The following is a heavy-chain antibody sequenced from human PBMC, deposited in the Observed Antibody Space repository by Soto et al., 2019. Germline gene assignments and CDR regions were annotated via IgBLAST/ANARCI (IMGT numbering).Heavy chain of an antibody. CDR2: IKSKTDGGTT. CDR3: TTDSYSTIIILRFAY. V-gene: IGHV3-15*07. D-gene: IGHD1-1*01. CDR1: GFTFSNAW. Sequence: GGSLGLSCAACGFTFSNAWVNWVRQAPGKGLEWVGRIKSKTDGGTTDYAAPVKDSFAISRDDSNNMVYLQMNSLKIEDTAVYYCTTDSYSTIIILRFAYRGHGTLVTVSP. J-gene: IGHJ4*01.